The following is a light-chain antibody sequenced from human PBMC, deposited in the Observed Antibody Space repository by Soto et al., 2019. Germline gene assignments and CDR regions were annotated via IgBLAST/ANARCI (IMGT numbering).Light chain of an antibody. V-gene: IGLV1-44*01. Sequence: QSVLTQPPSASGTPGQRVTISCSGSSSNIGSNTVNWYQQFPGTAPKLLIYSNNQRSSGVPDRFSGSKSGTSASLAISGLQSEDEAEYHCVAWDDSLNGWVFGGGTQLTVL. CDR1: SSNIGSNT. CDR3: VAWDDSLNGWV. J-gene: IGLJ3*02. CDR2: SNN.